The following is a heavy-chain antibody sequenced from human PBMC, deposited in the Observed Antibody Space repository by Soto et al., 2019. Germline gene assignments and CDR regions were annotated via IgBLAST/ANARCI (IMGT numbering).Heavy chain of an antibody. CDR2: ISAYNGDT. J-gene: IGHJ3*02. D-gene: IGHD6-6*01. Sequence: QVQLVQSGPELKKPGASVKVSCKASGYTFRNYGINWVRQAPGQGLEWMGWISAYNGDTNYAPKFQGRVTMATDTPTSTAYMELRSLKSDDTAVYYCARDGRQFVPKSDNLDIWGQGTTVTFSS. CDR1: GYTFRNYG. V-gene: IGHV1-18*01. CDR3: ARDGRQFVPKSDNLDI.